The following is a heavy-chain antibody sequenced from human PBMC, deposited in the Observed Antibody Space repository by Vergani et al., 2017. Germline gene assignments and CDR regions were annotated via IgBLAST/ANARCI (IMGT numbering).Heavy chain of an antibody. Sequence: QVQVVQSRAEVKKSAASDKVSCKTSGYTFSKYYMHWVRQAPGQGLEWMGIINPSGGHTNYAQKFQGRVSMTRDTSTSTVYLELSSLRAKDTAIFYYARAGYSILTAYQYWGQGTLVTVSA. CDR3: ARAGYSILTAYQY. D-gene: IGHD3-9*01. J-gene: IGHJ4*02. CDR2: INPSGGHT. CDR1: GYTFSKYY. V-gene: IGHV1-46*03.